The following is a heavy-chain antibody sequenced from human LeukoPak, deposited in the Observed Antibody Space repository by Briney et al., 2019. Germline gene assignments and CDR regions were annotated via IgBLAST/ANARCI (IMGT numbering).Heavy chain of an antibody. Sequence: GASVKVSCKASGYTFTSYAMNWVRQAPGQGLEWMGWINTNTGNPTYAQGFTGRFVFSLDTSVSTAYLQFSSLKAEDTAVYYCARGRGATTFNYYYMDVWGKGTTVTVSS. CDR3: ARGRGATTFNYYYMDV. V-gene: IGHV7-4-1*02. D-gene: IGHD1-26*01. CDR1: GYTFTSYA. J-gene: IGHJ6*03. CDR2: INTNTGNP.